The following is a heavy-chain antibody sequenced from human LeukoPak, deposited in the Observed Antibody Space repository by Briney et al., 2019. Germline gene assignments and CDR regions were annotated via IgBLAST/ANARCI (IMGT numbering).Heavy chain of an antibody. J-gene: IGHJ5*02. CDR1: GGSISSYY. CDR2: IYTSGST. D-gene: IGHD2-2*01. CDR3: ARDRIVVVPAAKGGNWFDP. V-gene: IGHV4-4*07. Sequence: SETLSLTCTVSGGSISSYYWSWIRQPAGKGLEWIGRIYTSGSTNYNPSLKSRVTMSVDTSENQFSLKLSSVTAADTAVYYCARDRIVVVPAAKGGNWFDPWGQGTLVTVSS.